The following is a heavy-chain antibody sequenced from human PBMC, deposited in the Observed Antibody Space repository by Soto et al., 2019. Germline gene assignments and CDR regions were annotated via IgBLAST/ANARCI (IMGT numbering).Heavy chain of an antibody. CDR2: ITGSGDHT. J-gene: IGHJ4*02. D-gene: IGHD2-15*01. CDR1: GVTIRAYA. V-gene: IGHV3-23*01. CDR3: GLGITSYWDY. Sequence: EVRLLESGGDLVQPGGSLRLSCVVSGVTIRAYAMSWVRRAPGEGLEWVSAITGSGDHTYHAASVGGRFTISRDDSRNTVYIHMNSRRAEDTAVYYCGLGITSYWDYWGQGALVTVSS.